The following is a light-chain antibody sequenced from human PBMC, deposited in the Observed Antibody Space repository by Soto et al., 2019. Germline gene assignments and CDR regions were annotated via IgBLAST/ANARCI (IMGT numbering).Light chain of an antibody. Sequence: AFRISKSLASLCGCTVERGTITYHASQGISSYLAWYQQKPGKAPKLLIYAASTLQRGVPSRFSGSGSGTDFTLTISCLQSEDFATYYCQKYYSYPLKFGQGTKVDIK. J-gene: IGKJ1*01. CDR2: AAS. CDR3: QKYYSYPLK. V-gene: IGKV1-8*01. CDR1: QGISSY.